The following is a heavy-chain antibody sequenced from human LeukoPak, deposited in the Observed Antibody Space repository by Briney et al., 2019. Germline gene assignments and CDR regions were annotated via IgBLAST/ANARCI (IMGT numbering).Heavy chain of an antibody. D-gene: IGHD3-16*01. CDR3: ARHTGEGSHFQH. J-gene: IGHJ1*01. Sequence: GESLKISCKASGYTFTNYWIGWVRQMPGKGLEWMGIIYPGDSDTRYSPSFRGQVIISAAKSIRTAYLQWTSLKAPDTAMYYCARHTGEGSHFQHWGQGSLVTVSS. CDR1: GYTFTNYW. V-gene: IGHV5-51*01. CDR2: IYPGDSDT.